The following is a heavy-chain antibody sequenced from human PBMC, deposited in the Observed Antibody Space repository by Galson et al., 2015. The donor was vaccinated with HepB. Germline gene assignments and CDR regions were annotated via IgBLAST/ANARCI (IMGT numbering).Heavy chain of an antibody. CDR3: ARDCSSTSCYRSADY. Sequence: SLRLSCATSGFTFSSYSMNWVRQAPGKGLEWVSSISSSGSYIYYADSVKGRFTISRDNAKNSLYLQMNSLRAEDTAVYYCARDCSSTSCYRSADYCGQGTLVTVSS. CDR2: ISSSGSYI. V-gene: IGHV3-21*01. J-gene: IGHJ4*02. CDR1: GFTFSSYS. D-gene: IGHD2-2*01.